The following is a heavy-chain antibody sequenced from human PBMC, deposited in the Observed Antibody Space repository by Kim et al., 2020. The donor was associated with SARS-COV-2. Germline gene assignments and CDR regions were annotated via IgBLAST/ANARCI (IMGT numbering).Heavy chain of an antibody. CDR3: AGAVEGYYDTLAGYYSYY. D-gene: IGHD3-9*01. Sequence: SETLSLTCTVSGGSISSYYWSWIRQPPGKGLEWIGYIYYSGSTNYNPSLKRRVTISVDTSKNQFSLKLSSVTAADTAVYYCAGAVEGYYDTLAGYYSYY. CDR2: IYYSGST. J-gene: IGHJ6*01. CDR1: GGSISSYY. V-gene: IGHV4-59*01.